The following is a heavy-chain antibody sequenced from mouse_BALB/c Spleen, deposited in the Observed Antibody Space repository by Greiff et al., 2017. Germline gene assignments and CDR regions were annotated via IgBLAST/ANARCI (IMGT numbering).Heavy chain of an antibody. D-gene: IGHD2-1*01. CDR2: INPGSGGT. Sequence: VKLQESGAELVRPGTSVKVSCKASGYAFTNYLIEWVKQRPGQGLEWIGVINPGSGGTNYNEKFKGKATLTADKSSSTAYMQLSSLTSDDSAVYFCARKYYGNFVYAMDYWGQGTSVTVSS. J-gene: IGHJ4*01. V-gene: IGHV1-54*01. CDR3: ARKYYGNFVYAMDY. CDR1: GYAFTNYL.